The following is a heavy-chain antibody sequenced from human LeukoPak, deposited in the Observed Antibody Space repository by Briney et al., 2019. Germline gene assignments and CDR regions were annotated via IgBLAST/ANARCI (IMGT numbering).Heavy chain of an antibody. V-gene: IGHV1-46*01. CDR2: INPSGGST. CDR3: VSVESSGYHPFDS. D-gene: IGHD3-22*01. Sequence: ASVKVSCKASGYTFTSYYMHWVRQAPGQGLEWMGRINPSGGSTTYSQNFQGRVTMTRDTSTSTVYMEVSSLRSEDTAVYYCVSVESSGYHPFDSWGQGTLVTVSS. CDR1: GYTFTSYY. J-gene: IGHJ4*02.